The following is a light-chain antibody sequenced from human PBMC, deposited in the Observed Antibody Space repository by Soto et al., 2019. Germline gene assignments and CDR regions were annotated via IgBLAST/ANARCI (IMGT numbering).Light chain of an antibody. V-gene: IGLV2-14*01. Sequence: QSVLTQPASVSGSPGQSITISCTGTSGDISAYNYVSWHQQHPGKAPKLMIYEVTNRPSGVSSRFSGSKSGNTASLTVSGLQAEDEADYYCSSYTSSNTGVFGGGTKLTVL. CDR2: EVT. CDR3: SSYTSSNTGV. J-gene: IGLJ3*02. CDR1: SGDISAYNY.